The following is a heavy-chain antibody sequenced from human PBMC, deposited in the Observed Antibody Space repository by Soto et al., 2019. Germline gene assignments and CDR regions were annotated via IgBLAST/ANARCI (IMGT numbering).Heavy chain of an antibody. V-gene: IGHV3-11*01. CDR2: IGPYGNTI. CDR3: ARDDFTYGVS. J-gene: IGHJ5*02. CDR1: RFSFKDYF. Sequence: QVPLVESGGGLVKSGDSLRLSCAASRFSFKDYFMSWIRQAPGKGLEWISYIGPYGNTIYYADSVKGRFVISRDDTTNTLYLQMDSLRAGDTAVYYCARDDFTYGVSWGQGTLVTVSS. D-gene: IGHD3-10*01.